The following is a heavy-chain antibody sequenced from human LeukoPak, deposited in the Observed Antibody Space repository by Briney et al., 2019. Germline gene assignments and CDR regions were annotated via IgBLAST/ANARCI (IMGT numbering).Heavy chain of an antibody. CDR2: ISSTSTFI. D-gene: IGHD3-22*01. Sequence: GGSLRLSCAASGFTFSNTWMNWVRQAPGKGLEWVASISSTSTFIYSADSVKGRFTISRDTAKNSLFLQMNSLRAEDTAIYYCARDYFDSSDYPQTYYYYYMDVWGKGTTVTVSS. V-gene: IGHV3-21*01. CDR3: ARDYFDSSDYPQTYYYYYMDV. J-gene: IGHJ6*03. CDR1: GFTFSNTW.